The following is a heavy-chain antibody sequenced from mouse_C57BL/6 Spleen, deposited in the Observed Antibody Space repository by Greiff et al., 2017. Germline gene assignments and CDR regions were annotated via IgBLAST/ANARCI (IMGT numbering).Heavy chain of an antibody. Sequence: ASVYTFTSYWITCVKPWPGQGLEWIGDYYPGSGSTNYNEKFKSKATLTVDTSSSTAYMQLSILTSEDSAVYYCARRYYYGSSYIDYWGQGTTLTVSS. V-gene: IGHV1-55*01. D-gene: IGHD1-1*01. CDR3: ARRYYYGSSYIDY. CDR2: YYPGSGST. CDR1: VYTFTSYW. J-gene: IGHJ2*01.